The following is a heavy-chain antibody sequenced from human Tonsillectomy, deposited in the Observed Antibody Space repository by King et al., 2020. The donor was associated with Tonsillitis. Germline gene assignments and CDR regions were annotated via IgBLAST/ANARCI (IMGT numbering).Heavy chain of an antibody. CDR2: ISSSSSYT. CDR1: GFTFSDYY. V-gene: IGHV3-11*05. Sequence: VQLVESGGGLVKPGGSLRLSCAASGFTFSDYYMSWIRQAPGKGLEWVSYISSSSSYTNYADSVKGRFTISRDNAKNSLYLQMNSLRAEDTAVYYCARGEHDILTGPLYFDYWGQGTLVTVSS. CDR3: ARGEHDILTGPLYFDY. D-gene: IGHD3-9*01. J-gene: IGHJ4*02.